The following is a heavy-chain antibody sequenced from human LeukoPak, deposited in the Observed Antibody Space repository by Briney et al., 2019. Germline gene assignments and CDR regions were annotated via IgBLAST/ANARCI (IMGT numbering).Heavy chain of an antibody. D-gene: IGHD6-13*01. V-gene: IGHV1-2*02. Sequence: ASVKVSCKASGYSFTGYYMHWVRQAPGQGLEWMGWINPNSGGTNYAQKFQGRVTMTRDTSISTAYMELSRLRSDDTAVYYCARAGIAAAGMWVWFDPWGQGTLVTVSS. J-gene: IGHJ5*02. CDR2: INPNSGGT. CDR1: GYSFTGYY. CDR3: ARAGIAAAGMWVWFDP.